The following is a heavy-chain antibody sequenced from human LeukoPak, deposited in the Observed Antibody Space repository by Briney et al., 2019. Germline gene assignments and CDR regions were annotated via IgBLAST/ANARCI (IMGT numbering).Heavy chain of an antibody. CDR2: SDPKSGAT. V-gene: IGHV1-2*02. D-gene: IGHD3-10*01. CDR1: GYTFTSYY. Sequence: ASVKVSCKTSGYTFTSYYIHWLRQAPGQRSEWMGWSDPKSGATKYEHFQGRITMTRDTSISTAYMELSRLTSDDTAVYYCARGNFYDNKGYSPELRYWGQGTLVTVSS. CDR3: ARGNFYDNKGYSPELRY. J-gene: IGHJ4*02.